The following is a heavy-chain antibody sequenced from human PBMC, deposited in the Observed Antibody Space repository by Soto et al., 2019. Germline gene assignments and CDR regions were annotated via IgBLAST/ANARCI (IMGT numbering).Heavy chain of an antibody. D-gene: IGHD6-25*01. Sequence: PGGSLRLSCAASRFTLSDSTMDWFRQAPGKGLEWVGRSRNRANKFTTEYAASVKDRFTISRDDSKNSLYLQMNSLKTEDTAVYFCAKDVGRLPLASDYYFDYWGLGTLVTVSS. J-gene: IGHJ4*02. CDR1: RFTLSDST. V-gene: IGHV3-72*01. CDR3: AKDVGRLPLASDYYFDY. CDR2: SRNRANKFTT.